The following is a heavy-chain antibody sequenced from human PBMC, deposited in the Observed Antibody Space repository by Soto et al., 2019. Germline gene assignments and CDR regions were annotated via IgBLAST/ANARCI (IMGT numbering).Heavy chain of an antibody. V-gene: IGHV3-23*01. J-gene: IGHJ3*02. D-gene: IGHD4-17*01. CDR2: LSPSGGET. Sequence: GGSLRLSCVASGFTFNTYAMSWVRQAPGKGLEWVSALSPSGGETYYADSVKGRFTISRDNSMNALYLQMNSLRVEDTAVYYCAHPRGYGVFDAYDIWGQGTMVTVSS. CDR3: AHPRGYGVFDAYDI. CDR1: GFTFNTYA.